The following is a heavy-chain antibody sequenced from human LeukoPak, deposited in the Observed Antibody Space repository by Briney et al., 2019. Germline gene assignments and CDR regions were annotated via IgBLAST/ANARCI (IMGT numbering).Heavy chain of an antibody. CDR1: GGSMSHH. CDR2: ISHTAST. CDR3: ARRQQLVVFDI. J-gene: IGHJ3*02. D-gene: IGHD6-13*01. Sequence: SETLSLTCTVSGGSMSHHWSWIRQSPGKGLEWIGYISHTASTNYNPSLKSRVTISVDTSKNQFSLKLSSVTAADTAVYYCARRQQLVVFDIWGQGTMVTVSS. V-gene: IGHV4-59*08.